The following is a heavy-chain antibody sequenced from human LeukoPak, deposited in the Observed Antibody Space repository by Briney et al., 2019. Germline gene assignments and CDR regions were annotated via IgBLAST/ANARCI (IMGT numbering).Heavy chain of an antibody. Sequence: GASVKVSCKASGYTFTSYGISWVRQAPGQGLEWMGWISAYNGNTHYAQRLQGRVNMTTDTSTSTAYMELRSLRSDDTAMYYCARKEQQLAFDYWGQGTLVTVSS. D-gene: IGHD6-13*01. V-gene: IGHV1-18*04. J-gene: IGHJ4*02. CDR2: ISAYNGNT. CDR3: ARKEQQLAFDY. CDR1: GYTFTSYG.